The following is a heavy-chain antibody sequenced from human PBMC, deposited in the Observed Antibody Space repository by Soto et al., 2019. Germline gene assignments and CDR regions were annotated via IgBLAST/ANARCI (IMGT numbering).Heavy chain of an antibody. V-gene: IGHV4-59*01. CDR3: ARGDYDYIWGSPSLDAFDI. D-gene: IGHD3-16*01. Sequence: SETLSLTCTVSGGSISSYYWSWIRQPPGKGLEWIGYIYYSGSTNYNPSLKGRVTISVDTSKNQFSLKLSSVTAADAAVYYCARGDYDYIWGSPSLDAFDIWGQGTMVTVSS. J-gene: IGHJ3*02. CDR2: IYYSGST. CDR1: GGSISSYY.